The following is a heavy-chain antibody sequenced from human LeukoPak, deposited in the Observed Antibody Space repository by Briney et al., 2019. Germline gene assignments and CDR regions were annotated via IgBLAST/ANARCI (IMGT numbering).Heavy chain of an antibody. CDR3: ARKAAAGSNFDY. V-gene: IGHV3-21*01. CDR1: GFTFSSYS. CDR2: ISSSSSYI. J-gene: IGHJ4*02. Sequence: PGGSLGLSCAASGFTFSSYSMNWVRQAPGKGLEWVSSISSSSSYIYYADSVKGRFTISRDNAKNSLYLQMNSLRAEDTAVYYCARKAAAGSNFDYWGQGTLVTVSS. D-gene: IGHD6-13*01.